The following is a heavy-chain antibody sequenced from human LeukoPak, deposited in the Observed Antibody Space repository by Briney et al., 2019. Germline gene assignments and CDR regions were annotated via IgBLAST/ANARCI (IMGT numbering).Heavy chain of an antibody. CDR2: INPSGGST. J-gene: IGHJ6*02. Sequence: ASVKVSCKASGYTFTSYYMHWVRQAPGQGLEWMGIINPSGGSTSYAQKFQGRVTMTRDTSTSTVYMELSSLRSEDTAVYYCARAYDFWSGGYYGMDVWGQGTTVTVSS. V-gene: IGHV1-46*01. D-gene: IGHD3-3*01. CDR3: ARAYDFWSGGYYGMDV. CDR1: GYTFTSYY.